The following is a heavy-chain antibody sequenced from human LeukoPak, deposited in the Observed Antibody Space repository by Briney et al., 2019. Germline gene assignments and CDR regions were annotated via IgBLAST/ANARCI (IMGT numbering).Heavy chain of an antibody. D-gene: IGHD6-13*01. CDR2: IYYSGST. CDR1: GGSISSSSYY. Sequence: PSETLSLTCTVSGGSISSSSYYWDWIRQPPGKGLEWIGSIYYSGSTYYSPSLKSRVTISVDRSKNQFSLKLSSVTAADTAVYYCARELSYSSSWRPCDYWGQGTLVTVSS. CDR3: ARELSYSSSWRPCDY. V-gene: IGHV4-39*02. J-gene: IGHJ4*02.